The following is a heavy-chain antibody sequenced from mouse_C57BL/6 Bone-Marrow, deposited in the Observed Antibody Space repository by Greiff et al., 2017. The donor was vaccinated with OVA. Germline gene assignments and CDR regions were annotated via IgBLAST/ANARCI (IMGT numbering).Heavy chain of an antibody. J-gene: IGHJ1*03. CDR3: ARDAWYFDV. CDR1: GFTFSDFY. Sequence: EVQLVESGGGLVQSGRSLRLSCATSGFTFSDFYMEWVRQAPGKGLEWIAASRNKANDYTTEYSASVKGRFIVSRDTSQSILYLQMNALRAEDTAIYYCARDAWYFDVWGTGTTVTVSS. V-gene: IGHV7-1*01. CDR2: SRNKANDYTT.